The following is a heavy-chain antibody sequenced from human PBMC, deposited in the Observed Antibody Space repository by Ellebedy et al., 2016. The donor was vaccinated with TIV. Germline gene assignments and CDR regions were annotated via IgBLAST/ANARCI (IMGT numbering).Heavy chain of an antibody. CDR1: GFSIGSYA. J-gene: IGHJ4*02. Sequence: GGSLRLSCAASGFSIGSYAMGWVRQAPGTGLELVAVISNSGGSKDYAASVKGRFTISRDISEKVLTLQMNDLRAEDTAVYYCAKAANWNFFHYWGQGTLVTVSS. CDR2: ISNSGGSK. CDR3: AKAANWNFFHY. D-gene: IGHD6-25*01. V-gene: IGHV3-23*01.